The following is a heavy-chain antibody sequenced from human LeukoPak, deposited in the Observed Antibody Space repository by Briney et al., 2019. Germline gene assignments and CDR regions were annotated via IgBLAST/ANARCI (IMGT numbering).Heavy chain of an antibody. CDR1: GYTFTSYD. D-gene: IGHD7-27*01. J-gene: IGHJ4*02. V-gene: IGHV1-8*03. CDR3: AKDGNWARFEN. CDR2: MNPNSGNT. Sequence: ASVKVSCRASGYTFTSYDINWVRQATGQGLEWMGWMNPNSGNTGYAQKFQGRVTITRNTSISTAYMELSSLRSEDTAAYYCAKDGNWARFENWGRQPWSPSPQ.